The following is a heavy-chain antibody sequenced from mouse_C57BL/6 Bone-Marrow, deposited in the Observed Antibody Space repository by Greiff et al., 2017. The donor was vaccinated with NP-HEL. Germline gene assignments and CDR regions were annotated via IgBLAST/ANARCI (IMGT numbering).Heavy chain of an antibody. J-gene: IGHJ1*03. CDR3: ARESLITTVVDWYFDV. CDR1: GYTFTGYW. D-gene: IGHD1-1*01. CDR2: ILPGSGST. Sequence: VKLVESGAELMKPGASVKLSCKATGYTFTGYWIEWVKQRPGHGLEWIGEILPGSGSTNYNEKFKGKATFTADTSSNTAYMQLSSLTTEDSAIYYCARESLITTVVDWYFDVWGTGTTVTVSS. V-gene: IGHV1-9*01.